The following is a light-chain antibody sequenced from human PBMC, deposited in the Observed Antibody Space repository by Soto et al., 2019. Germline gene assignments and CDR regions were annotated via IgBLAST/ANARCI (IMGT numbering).Light chain of an antibody. CDR1: SSNIGNNA. J-gene: IGLJ2*01. Sequence: QSVLTQPPSVSEAPRQRVTISCSGSSSNIGNNAVNWYQQLPGKAPKLLIYYDDLLPSGVSDRFSGSKSGTSASLAISGLQSEDEAYYCCAAWDDSLNGPVVGGGTKLTVL. V-gene: IGLV1-36*01. CDR3: AAWDDSLNGPV. CDR2: YDD.